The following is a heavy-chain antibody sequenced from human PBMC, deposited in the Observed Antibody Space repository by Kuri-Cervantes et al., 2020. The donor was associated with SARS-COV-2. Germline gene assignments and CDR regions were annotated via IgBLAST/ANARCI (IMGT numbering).Heavy chain of an antibody. Sequence: GPTLVKPTQTLTLTCTFSGFSLSTSGMRVSWIRQPPGKALEWPARIDWDDDKFYSTSLKTRLTISKDTSKNQVVLTMTNMDPVDTATYYCARMTYYYDSSGYFTGPGAFDIWGQGTMVTVSS. D-gene: IGHD3-22*01. J-gene: IGHJ3*02. CDR2: IDWDDDK. CDR3: ARMTYYYDSSGYFTGPGAFDI. V-gene: IGHV2-70*04. CDR1: GFSLSTSGMR.